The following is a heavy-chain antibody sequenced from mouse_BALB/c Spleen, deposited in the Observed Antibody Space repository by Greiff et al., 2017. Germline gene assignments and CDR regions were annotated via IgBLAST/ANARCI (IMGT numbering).Heavy chain of an antibody. D-gene: IGHD1-2*01. CDR1: GYSFTGYN. V-gene: IGHV1-39*01. J-gene: IGHJ4*01. CDR3: APSLLRLHAMDY. CDR2: IDPYYGGT. Sequence: EVKLMESGPELVKPGASVKISCKASGYSFTGYNMNWVKQSNGKSLEWIGNIDPYYGGTSYNQKFKGKATLTVDKSSSTAYMQLKSLTSEDSAVYYCAPSLLRLHAMDYWGQGTSVTVSS.